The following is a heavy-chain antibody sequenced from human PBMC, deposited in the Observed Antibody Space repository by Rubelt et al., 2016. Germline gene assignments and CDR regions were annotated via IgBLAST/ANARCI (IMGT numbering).Heavy chain of an antibody. V-gene: IGHV4-34*01. CDR2: INHSGST. D-gene: IGHD3-22*01. Sequence: QVQLQQWGSGLLKPSETLSLTCAVYGGSFSGYYLSWIRQPPGKGLEWIGEINHSGSTNYNPSLKSRVTISVDMSENQFSLRLSSVTAADTAAYYCARAEDYYSSWFDPWGQGALVTVSS. J-gene: IGHJ5*02. CDR1: GGSFSGYY. CDR3: ARAEDYYSSWFDP.